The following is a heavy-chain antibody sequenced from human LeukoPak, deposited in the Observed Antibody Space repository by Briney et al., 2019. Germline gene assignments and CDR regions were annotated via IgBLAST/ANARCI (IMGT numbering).Heavy chain of an antibody. CDR3: ARGALHVFDY. J-gene: IGHJ4*02. Sequence: GGSLRLSCAASGFTFSDYEINWVRQAPGKGLEWISCISTSGSTTYYADSVKGRFTISRDNAKNSLFLQMNTQTAEDTAVYYCARGALHVFDYWGQGTPVTVSS. V-gene: IGHV3-48*03. D-gene: IGHD3-10*02. CDR1: GFTFSDYE. CDR2: ISTSGSTT.